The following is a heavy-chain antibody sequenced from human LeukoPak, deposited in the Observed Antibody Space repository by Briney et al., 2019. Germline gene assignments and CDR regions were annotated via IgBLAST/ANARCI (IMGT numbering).Heavy chain of an antibody. D-gene: IGHD7-27*01. CDR2: ISGSGGST. CDR3: ASDLGPANFDY. CDR1: GFTFRSYA. Sequence: QPGGSLRLSCAASGFTFRSYAMSGVRQAPGKGLEWVSAISGSGGSTYYADSGKGRLTISRDNSKNTLYLQMNSLRAEDTAVYYCASDLGPANFDYGREGTLVTVSS. J-gene: IGHJ4*02. V-gene: IGHV3-23*01.